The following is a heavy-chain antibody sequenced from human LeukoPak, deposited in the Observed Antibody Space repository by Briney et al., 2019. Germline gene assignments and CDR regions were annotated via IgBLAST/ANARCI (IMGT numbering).Heavy chain of an antibody. CDR2: INPSGGST. D-gene: IGHD3-22*01. CDR1: GYTFTSYY. V-gene: IGHV1-46*01. Sequence: ASVKVSCKASGYTFTSYYMHWVRPAPGQGLEWMGIINPSGGSTSYAQKFQGRVTMTRDTSTSTVYMELSSLRSEDTAVYYCARLGRYYYDSSGYYEWFDPWGQGTLVTVSS. J-gene: IGHJ5*02. CDR3: ARLGRYYYDSSGYYEWFDP.